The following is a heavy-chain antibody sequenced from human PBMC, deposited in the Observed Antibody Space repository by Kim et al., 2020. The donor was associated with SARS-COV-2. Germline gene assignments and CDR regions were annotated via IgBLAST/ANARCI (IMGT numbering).Heavy chain of an antibody. CDR2: ISWNSGSI. Sequence: GGSLRLSCAASGFTFGDYAMHWVRQAPGKGLEWVSGISWNSGSIGYADSVKGRFTISRDNAKNSLYLQMNSLRAEDTALYYCAKVSGAFITMIVVSHFDYWGQGTLVTVSS. D-gene: IGHD3-22*01. CDR1: GFTFGDYA. V-gene: IGHV3-9*01. CDR3: AKVSGAFITMIVVSHFDY. J-gene: IGHJ4*02.